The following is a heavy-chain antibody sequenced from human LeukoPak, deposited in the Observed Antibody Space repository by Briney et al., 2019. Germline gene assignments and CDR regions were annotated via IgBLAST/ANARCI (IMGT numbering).Heavy chain of an antibody. J-gene: IGHJ4*02. D-gene: IGHD2-2*01. CDR1: GYTFTDYY. V-gene: IGHV1-2*02. Sequence: GASVKVSCKASGYTFTDYYIHWVRQAPGQGLEWMGWINPNSGGTNYAQKFQGRVTMTRDTSISTAYMELSRLRSDDTAVYYCARVPRYCSSTSCYAYFDYWGQGTLVTVSS. CDR2: INPNSGGT. CDR3: ARVPRYCSSTSCYAYFDY.